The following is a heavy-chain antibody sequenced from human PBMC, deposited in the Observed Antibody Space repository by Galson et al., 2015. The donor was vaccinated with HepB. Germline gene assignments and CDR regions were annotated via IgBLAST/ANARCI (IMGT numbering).Heavy chain of an antibody. V-gene: IGHV3-7*03. D-gene: IGHD2-2*02. CDR1: GFTFSSYW. CDR3: AGIVVVPAAIGWFDP. Sequence: SLRLSCAASGFTFSSYWMSWVRQAPGKGLEWVANIKQDGSEKYYVDSVKGRFTISRDNAKNSLYLQMNSLRAADTAVYYCAGIVVVPAAIGWFDPWGQGTLVTVSS. CDR2: IKQDGSEK. J-gene: IGHJ5*02.